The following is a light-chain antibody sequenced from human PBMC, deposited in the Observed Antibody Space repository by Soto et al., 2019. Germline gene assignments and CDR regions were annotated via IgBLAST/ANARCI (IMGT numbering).Light chain of an antibody. Sequence: EIVLTQSPGTLSLSTGERATLSCRASQSVSSIYLAWYQQKPGQAPRLLIYGASSRATGIPDRFSGSGSGTDFTLTISRLEPEDFAVYYCQQYGSSPTFGQGTRLEIK. V-gene: IGKV3-20*01. CDR3: QQYGSSPT. CDR2: GAS. CDR1: QSVSSIY. J-gene: IGKJ5*01.